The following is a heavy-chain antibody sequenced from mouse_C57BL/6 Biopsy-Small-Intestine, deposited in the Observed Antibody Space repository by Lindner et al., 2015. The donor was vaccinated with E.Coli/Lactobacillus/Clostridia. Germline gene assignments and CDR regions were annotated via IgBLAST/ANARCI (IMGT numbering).Heavy chain of an antibody. J-gene: IGHJ2*01. V-gene: IGHV1-81*01. CDR1: GYTFTSYG. CDR3: ARLGSNYFDY. Sequence: VQLQESGAELARPGASVKLSCKASGYTFTSYGTSWVKQRTGQGLEWIGEIYPRSGNTYYNEKFKGKATLTADKSSSTAYMELRSLTSEDSAVYFCARLGSNYFDYWGQGTTLTVSS. D-gene: IGHD5-1*01. CDR2: IYPRSGNT.